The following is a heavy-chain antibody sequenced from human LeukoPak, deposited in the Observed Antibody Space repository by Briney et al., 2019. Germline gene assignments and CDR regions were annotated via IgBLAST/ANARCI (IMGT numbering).Heavy chain of an antibody. CDR2: ISSSSSYI. D-gene: IGHD6-13*01. CDR3: ARDRGSSPLVDY. CDR1: GFTFSSYS. Sequence: GGSLRLSCAASGFTFSSYSMNWARQAPGKGLEWVSSISSSSSYIYYADSVKGRFTISRDNAKNSLYLQMNSLRAEDTAVYYCARDRGSSPLVDYWGQGTLVTVSS. V-gene: IGHV3-21*01. J-gene: IGHJ4*02.